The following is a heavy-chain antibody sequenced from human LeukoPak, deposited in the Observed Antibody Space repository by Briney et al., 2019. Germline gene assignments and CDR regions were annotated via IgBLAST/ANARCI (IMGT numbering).Heavy chain of an antibody. Sequence: PSETLSLTCSVSGDSISNYFWTWIRQPPGKGLEWVGSIYYTGSTNYNPSLKSRVTISVATSKNQFSLKLSSVTAADTAVYYCARGATSLSYSDSRGQGTLVTVSS. V-gene: IGHV4-59*01. D-gene: IGHD2/OR15-2a*01. J-gene: IGHJ4*02. CDR1: GDSISNYF. CDR2: IYYTGST. CDR3: ARGATSLSYSDS.